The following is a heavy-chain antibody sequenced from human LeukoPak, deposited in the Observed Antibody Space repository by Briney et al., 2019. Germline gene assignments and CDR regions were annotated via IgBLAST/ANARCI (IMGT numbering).Heavy chain of an antibody. V-gene: IGHV4-34*01. D-gene: IGHD4-17*01. Sequence: SETLSLTCAVSGVSFDDYYWSWVRQTPGKGLEWLGEINHSGYTNDSPSLKSRVALSIDTSNKQFSLNLRSVTVADAGIYYCTRMTTGHDYWGQGTLVTVSS. J-gene: IGHJ4*02. CDR3: TRMTTGHDY. CDR2: INHSGYT. CDR1: GVSFDDYY.